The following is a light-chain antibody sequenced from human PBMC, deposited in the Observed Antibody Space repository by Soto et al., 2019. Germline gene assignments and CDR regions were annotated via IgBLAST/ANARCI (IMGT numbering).Light chain of an antibody. V-gene: IGKV1-39*01. J-gene: IGKJ3*01. CDR2: GSS. CDR3: QQANSFPRT. Sequence: DIQMTQSPPSLSASVGDRVTITCRASQTISDYLHWYRQKPGKAPTLLIYGSSSLQTGVPPRFSGSGSGTDFTLTINNLQPEDFATYYCQQANSFPRTFGPGTKVDTK. CDR1: QTISDY.